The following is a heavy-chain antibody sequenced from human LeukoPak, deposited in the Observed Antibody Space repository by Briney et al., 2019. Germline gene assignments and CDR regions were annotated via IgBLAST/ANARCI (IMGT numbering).Heavy chain of an antibody. J-gene: IGHJ4*02. CDR1: GFTFDDYA. V-gene: IGHV3-9*03. CDR3: AKDFYSSSWYYFDY. Sequence: PGGSLRLSCAASGFTFDDYAMHWVRHAPGKGLEWVSGISWNSGSIGYADSVKGRFTISRDNAKNSLYLQMNSLRAEDMALYYCAKDFYSSSWYYFDYWGQGTLVTVSS. CDR2: ISWNSGSI. D-gene: IGHD6-13*01.